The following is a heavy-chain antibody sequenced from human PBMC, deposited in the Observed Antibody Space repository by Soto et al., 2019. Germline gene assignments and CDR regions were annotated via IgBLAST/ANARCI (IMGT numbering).Heavy chain of an antibody. V-gene: IGHV3-48*03. Sequence: EVLLVESGGGSRQPGGSLRLSCVASGYTFNSHEMNWVRQAPGKGLEWISSISGSGTTNYAGSVKGRFTISRDNAHKSTFLEKKDLRGEDKAVYYCARGGIHWGQGTLVTVSS. CDR1: GYTFNSHE. J-gene: IGHJ4*02. CDR3: ARGGIH. D-gene: IGHD3-16*01. CDR2: ISGSGTT.